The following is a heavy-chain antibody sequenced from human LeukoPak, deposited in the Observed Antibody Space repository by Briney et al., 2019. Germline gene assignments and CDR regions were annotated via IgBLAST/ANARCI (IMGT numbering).Heavy chain of an antibody. CDR1: GFTFSNYI. D-gene: IGHD3-22*01. Sequence: GGSLRLSCAASGFTFSNYIMNWVRQAPGKGLECLAYISGSGSGIYYADSVKGRFTLSRDNAKNSLYLQMNSLRAEDTAVYYCARDPVFSGSSGYYFDYWGQGTLVTVSS. J-gene: IGHJ4*02. CDR2: ISGSGSGI. V-gene: IGHV3-48*01. CDR3: ARDPVFSGSSGYYFDY.